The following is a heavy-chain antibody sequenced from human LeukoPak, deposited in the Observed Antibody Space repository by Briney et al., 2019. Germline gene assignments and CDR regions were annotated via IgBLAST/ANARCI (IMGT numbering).Heavy chain of an antibody. V-gene: IGHV3-30*02. Sequence: GGSLRLSCAASGFTFSSYGMHWVRQAPGKGLEWVTYIRYDGSNKYYADSVKGRFTISRDNSKNTLYLQMNSLRAEDTAVYYCARATGSMVRGVIGYFDYWGQGTLVTVSS. J-gene: IGHJ4*02. CDR3: ARATGSMVRGVIGYFDY. CDR1: GFTFSSYG. CDR2: IRYDGSNK. D-gene: IGHD3-10*01.